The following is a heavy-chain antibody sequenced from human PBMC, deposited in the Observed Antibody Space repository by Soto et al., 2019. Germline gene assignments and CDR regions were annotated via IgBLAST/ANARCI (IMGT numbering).Heavy chain of an antibody. CDR3: ARGGGSSFFDY. J-gene: IGHJ4*02. CDR2: INPNSGDT. Sequence: GASVKVSCKLSGDTFTRYYIHWLRQAPGQGLEWMGRINPNSGDTKYAQSFQGRVTMTRDTSINTAYMELSRLRSDDTAVYYCARGGGSSFFDYWVQGILVTVSS. V-gene: IGHV1-2*06. D-gene: IGHD2-2*01. CDR1: GDTFTRYY.